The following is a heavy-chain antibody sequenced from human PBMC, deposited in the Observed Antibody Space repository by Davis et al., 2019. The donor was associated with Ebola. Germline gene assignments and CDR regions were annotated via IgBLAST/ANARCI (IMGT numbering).Heavy chain of an antibody. Sequence: SVKVSCKASGGTFSSYAISWVRQAPGQGLEWMGGIIPIFGTANYAQKFQGRVTITADESTSTAYMELSSLRSEDTAVYYCARGYCIITSCYRIFDYWGQGTLVTVSS. CDR2: IIPIFGTA. CDR3: ARGYCIITSCYRIFDY. V-gene: IGHV1-69*13. J-gene: IGHJ4*02. D-gene: IGHD2-2*02. CDR1: GGTFSSYA.